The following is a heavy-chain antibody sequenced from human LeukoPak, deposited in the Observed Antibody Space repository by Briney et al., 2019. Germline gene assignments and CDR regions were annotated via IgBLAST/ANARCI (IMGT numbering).Heavy chain of an antibody. D-gene: IGHD2-15*01. CDR1: GGTFSSYA. CDR3: ARDGVENAFDI. Sequence: SVKVSFKASGGTFSSYAISWVRQAPGQGLEWMGGIVPIFGTANYAQKFQGRVTITADESTSTAYMELSSLRSEDTAVYYCARDGVENAFDIWGQGTMVTVSS. CDR2: IVPIFGTA. J-gene: IGHJ3*02. V-gene: IGHV1-69*01.